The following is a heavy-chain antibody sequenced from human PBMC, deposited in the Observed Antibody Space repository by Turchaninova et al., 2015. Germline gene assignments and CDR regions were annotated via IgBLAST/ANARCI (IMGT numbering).Heavy chain of an antibody. D-gene: IGHD3-22*01. CDR3: ARSDSTGGYYRVDY. V-gene: IGHV6-1*01. Sequence: QVQLQQSGPGLVKPSPTLSLTSAIPGACGSSNSPAWHWTRQSPSRGLEGLGRTYYRSNWYNDYAVSVKSRITINPDTSMNQFSLQLNSVTPEDTAVYYCARSDSTGGYYRVDYWGQGTLVTVSS. J-gene: IGHJ4*02. CDR2: TYYRSNWYN. CDR1: GACGSSNSPA.